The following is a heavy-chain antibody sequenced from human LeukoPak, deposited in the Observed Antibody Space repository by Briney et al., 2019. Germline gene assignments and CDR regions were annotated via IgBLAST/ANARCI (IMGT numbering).Heavy chain of an antibody. Sequence: ASVKVSCKASGYTFTGYYIHWVPQAPGQGLEWMGWINPNSGGTNYAQKFQGRVTMTRDTSISTAYMELRRLRSDDRAVYYCARDRNHALDFWGQGTMVTVSS. J-gene: IGHJ3*01. CDR2: INPNSGGT. V-gene: IGHV1-2*02. CDR3: ARDRNHALDF. CDR1: GYTFTGYY.